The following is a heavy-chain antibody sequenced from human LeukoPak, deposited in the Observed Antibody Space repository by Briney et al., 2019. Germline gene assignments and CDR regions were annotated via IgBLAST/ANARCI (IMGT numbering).Heavy chain of an antibody. CDR1: GYTFTNFD. Sequence: ASVKVSCKASGYTFTNFDINWVRQATGQGLEWMGRMSPNNGKTDYAQKFQGRVTIARDTSINTVYMELSSLRSDDTAVYYCARGFVDYWSGYYRRDWFDPWGQGTLVTVSS. CDR2: MSPNNGKT. V-gene: IGHV1-8*03. D-gene: IGHD3-3*01. CDR3: ARGFVDYWSGYYRRDWFDP. J-gene: IGHJ5*02.